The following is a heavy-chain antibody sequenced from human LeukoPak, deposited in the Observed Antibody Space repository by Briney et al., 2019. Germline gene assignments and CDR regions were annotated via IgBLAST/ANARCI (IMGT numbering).Heavy chain of an antibody. CDR3: ARVGDIVVVPAARSPYSGLDY. J-gene: IGHJ4*02. V-gene: IGHV1-2*02. Sequence: GASVKFSCKASGYTFTGYYMHWVRQAPGQGLEWMGWINPNSGGTNYAQKFQGRVTMTRDTSISTAYMELSRLRSDDTAVYYCARVGDIVVVPAARSPYSGLDYWGQGTLVTVSS. CDR2: INPNSGGT. D-gene: IGHD2-2*01. CDR1: GYTFTGYY.